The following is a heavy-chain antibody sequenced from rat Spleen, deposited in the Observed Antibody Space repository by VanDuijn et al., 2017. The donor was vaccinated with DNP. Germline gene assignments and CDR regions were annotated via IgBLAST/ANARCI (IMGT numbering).Heavy chain of an antibody. V-gene: IGHV5-22*01. D-gene: IGHD1-11*01. CDR1: GFTFSDFY. Sequence: EVQLVESGGGLVQPGRSLKLSCAASGFTFSDFYMAWVRQAPTKGLEWVAYIGYDGGYINYGDSVKGRFTISRDNAKSTLYLQMNSLRSEDMATYYCARHLRYHGAMDAWGQGTSVTVSS. CDR3: ARHLRYHGAMDA. J-gene: IGHJ4*01. CDR2: IGYDGGYI.